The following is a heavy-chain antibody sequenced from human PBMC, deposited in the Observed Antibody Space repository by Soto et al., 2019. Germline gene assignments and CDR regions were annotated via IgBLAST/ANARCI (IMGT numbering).Heavy chain of an antibody. J-gene: IGHJ4*02. D-gene: IGHD5-18*01. V-gene: IGHV4-59*01. CDR2: ISYSGTT. CDR1: GGSLSSYY. Sequence: SETLSLTCTVSGGSLSSYYWSWIRRPPGMGLEWIASISYSGTTNYNSSLKSRVTISIDTSKNQFSLKFNSETAADTAVYYCAREGYNFGPFDYWGQGALVTVSS. CDR3: AREGYNFGPFDY.